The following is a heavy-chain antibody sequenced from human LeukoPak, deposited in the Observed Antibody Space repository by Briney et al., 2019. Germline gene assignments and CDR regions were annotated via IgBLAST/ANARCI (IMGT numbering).Heavy chain of an antibody. CDR1: GFTFNSYS. V-gene: IGHV3-48*01. Sequence: GGSLRLSCAASGFTFNSYSMNWVRQAPGKGLEWVSYISSSGFTIYYADSVKGRFTIPRDNAKNSLYLQMNSLRAEDTAVFYCARDIAVATGYYYHYGMDVWGQGTTVTVSS. D-gene: IGHD6-19*01. J-gene: IGHJ6*02. CDR3: ARDIAVATGYYYHYGMDV. CDR2: ISSSGFTI.